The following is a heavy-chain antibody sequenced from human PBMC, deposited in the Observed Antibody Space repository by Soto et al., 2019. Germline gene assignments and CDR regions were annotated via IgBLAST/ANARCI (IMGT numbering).Heavy chain of an antibody. J-gene: IGHJ5*02. CDR3: ARPSDLVTGYYLSNPSGP. CDR2: IDPSDSYT. CDR1: GYSFTSYW. V-gene: IGHV5-10-1*01. Sequence: GESLKISCKGSGYSFTSYWISWVRQMPGKGLEWMGRIDPSDSYTNYSPSFQGHVTISADKSISTAYLQWSSLKASDTAMYCCARPSDLVTGYYLSNPSGPWPDGTLVPLSS. D-gene: IGHD3-9*01.